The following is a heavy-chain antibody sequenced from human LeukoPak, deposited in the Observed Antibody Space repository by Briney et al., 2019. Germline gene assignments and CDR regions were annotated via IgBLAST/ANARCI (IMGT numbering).Heavy chain of an antibody. CDR2: ISSSSSYI. D-gene: IGHD6-13*01. Sequence: PGGSLRLSCAASGFTFSSYSMNWVRQAPGKGLGWVSSISSSSSYIYYADSVKGRFTISRDNAKNSLYLQMNSLRAEDTAVYYCASGDLYSSSWYPPDAFDIWGQGTMVTVSS. CDR1: GFTFSSYS. CDR3: ASGDLYSSSWYPPDAFDI. V-gene: IGHV3-21*01. J-gene: IGHJ3*02.